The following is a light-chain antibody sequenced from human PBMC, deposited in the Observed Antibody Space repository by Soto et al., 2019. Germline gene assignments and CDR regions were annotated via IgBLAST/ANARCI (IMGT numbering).Light chain of an antibody. CDR1: QSVSSN. Sequence: EILVAQSAATLSVSPGERATLSCSASQSVSSNLAWYQQKPGQAPRLLIYGASTRATGIPARFSGSGSGTEFHPTISCRHCEPFAVYYRPQDNRPPLTFAGGTRVDIK. V-gene: IGKV3-15*01. CDR3: PQDNRPPLT. CDR2: GAS. J-gene: IGKJ4*01.